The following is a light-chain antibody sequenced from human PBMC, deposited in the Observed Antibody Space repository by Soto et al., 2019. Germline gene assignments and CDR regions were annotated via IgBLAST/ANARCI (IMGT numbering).Light chain of an antibody. V-gene: IGKV3-20*01. Sequence: IVLTQSPGTLSLSPRERATLSCRASQSVSSSYLAWYQQKPGQAPRLLIYGASSRATGIPDRFSGSGSGTDFTLTISRLEPEDFAVYYCQQYSSSHPITFGQGTRWRL. J-gene: IGKJ5*01. CDR2: GAS. CDR1: QSVSSSY. CDR3: QQYSSSHPIT.